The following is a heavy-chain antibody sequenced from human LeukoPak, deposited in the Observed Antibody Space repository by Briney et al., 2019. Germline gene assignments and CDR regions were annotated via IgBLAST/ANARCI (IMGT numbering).Heavy chain of an antibody. CDR1: GFTFSSYE. D-gene: IGHD3-22*01. V-gene: IGHV3-48*03. Sequence: GGSLRLPCAASGFTFSSYEMNWVRQAPGKGLEWVSYISNSGSTIYYADSVKGRFTISRDNAKNSLYLQMNSLRAEDTAVYYCARHLSYYDSSGYHDAFDIWGQGTMVTVSS. J-gene: IGHJ3*02. CDR2: ISNSGSTI. CDR3: ARHLSYYDSSGYHDAFDI.